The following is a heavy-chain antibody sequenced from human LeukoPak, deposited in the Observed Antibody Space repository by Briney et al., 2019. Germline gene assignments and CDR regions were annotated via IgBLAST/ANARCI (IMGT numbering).Heavy chain of an antibody. J-gene: IGHJ3*02. Sequence: ASVKVSCKASGYTFTGYYMHWVRQAPGQGLEWMGWINPNSGGTNYAQKFQGWVTMTRDTSISTAYMELSRLRSDDTAVYYCARPRAVAGTHRWGVNDDAFDIWGQGTMVTVSS. D-gene: IGHD6-19*01. CDR3: ARPRAVAGTHRWGVNDDAFDI. CDR2: INPNSGGT. V-gene: IGHV1-2*04. CDR1: GYTFTGYY.